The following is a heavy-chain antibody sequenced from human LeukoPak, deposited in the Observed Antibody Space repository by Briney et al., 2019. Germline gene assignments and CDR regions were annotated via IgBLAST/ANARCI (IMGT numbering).Heavy chain of an antibody. J-gene: IGHJ5*02. Sequence: PSETLSLTCAVSGTSISSGGFSWSWIRQPPGKGLEWIGYIYYSGSNYYNPSLKSRVTISIDSSKNQFSLKLTSVTAADTALYYCARDKNQYGDYRFDPWGQGILVTVSS. CDR3: ARDKNQYGDYRFDP. CDR1: GTSISSGGFS. V-gene: IGHV4-30-4*07. CDR2: IYYSGSN. D-gene: IGHD4-17*01.